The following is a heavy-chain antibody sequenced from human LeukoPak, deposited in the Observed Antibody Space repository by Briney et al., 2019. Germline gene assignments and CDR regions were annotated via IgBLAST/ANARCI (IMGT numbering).Heavy chain of an antibody. D-gene: IGHD1-26*01. CDR1: GFTFSSYS. CDR3: ARDRAYSGISDYYYYYMDV. CDR2: ISSSSSYI. J-gene: IGHJ6*03. V-gene: IGHV3-21*01. Sequence: GGSLRLSCAASGFTFSSYSMNWVRQAPGKGLEWVSSISSSSSYIYYADSVKGRFTISRDNAKNSLYLQMNSLRAEDTAVYYCARDRAYSGISDYYYYYMDVWGKGTTVTISS.